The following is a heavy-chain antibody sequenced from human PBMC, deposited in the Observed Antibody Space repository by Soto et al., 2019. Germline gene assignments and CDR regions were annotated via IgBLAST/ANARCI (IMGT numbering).Heavy chain of an antibody. Sequence: SETLSLTCTVSGGSISSGGYYWSWIRQHPGKGLEWIGYIYYSGSTYYNPSLKSRVTISVDTSKNQFSLKLSSVTAADTAVYYCAREASQTTYAFDIWGQGTMVTVSS. V-gene: IGHV4-31*03. CDR2: IYYSGST. CDR1: GGSISSGGYY. J-gene: IGHJ3*02. D-gene: IGHD1-7*01. CDR3: AREASQTTYAFDI.